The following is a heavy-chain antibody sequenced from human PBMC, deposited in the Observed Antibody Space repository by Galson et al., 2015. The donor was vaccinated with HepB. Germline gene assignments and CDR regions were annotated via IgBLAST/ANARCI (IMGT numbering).Heavy chain of an antibody. CDR1: GFTFSNYA. CDR3: FVPAATYYYFDY. J-gene: IGHJ4*02. D-gene: IGHD2-2*01. V-gene: IGHV3-23*01. CDR2: ISNSGGST. Sequence: SLRLSCAAFGFTFSNYAMSWVRQAPGKGLEWVSTISNSGGSTYYADSVKGRFTISRDNSKNTLYLQMNSLRAEDTAVYYCFVPAATYYYFDYWGQGTLVTVSS.